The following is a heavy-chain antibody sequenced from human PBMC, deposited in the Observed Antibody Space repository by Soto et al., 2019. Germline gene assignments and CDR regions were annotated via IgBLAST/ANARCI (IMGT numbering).Heavy chain of an antibody. Sequence: GASVKVSCKASGGTFSSYTISWVRQAPGQGLEWMGRIFPILGIANYAQKFQGRVTITADKSTSTAYMELGSLRSEDTAVCYCAREGPLSSYDMLVRFWSTKRGVVDWGQGTRV. J-gene: IGHJ4*02. CDR1: GGTFSSYT. CDR3: AREGPLSSYDMLVRFWSTKRGVVD. CDR2: IFPILGIA. V-gene: IGHV1-69*04. D-gene: IGHD3-9*01.